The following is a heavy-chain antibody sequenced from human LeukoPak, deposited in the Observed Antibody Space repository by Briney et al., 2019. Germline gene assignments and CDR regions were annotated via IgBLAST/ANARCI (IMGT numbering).Heavy chain of an antibody. Sequence: SETLSLTCTVSGGSVNSYHWAWIRQPAGKGLEWVGRVHVSGSTNYNPSLRSQVAISLDTSKNQVSLLLNSVSAADTAIYYCTRDESSRDDSGGYHYWSRGVLVTVSS. CDR3: TRDESSRDDSGGYHY. CDR2: VHVSGST. J-gene: IGHJ4*01. V-gene: IGHV4-4*07. D-gene: IGHD3-22*01. CDR1: GGSVNSYH.